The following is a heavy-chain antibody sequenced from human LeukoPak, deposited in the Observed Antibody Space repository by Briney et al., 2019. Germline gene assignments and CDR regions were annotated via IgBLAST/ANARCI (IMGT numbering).Heavy chain of an antibody. D-gene: IGHD4-17*01. J-gene: IGHJ4*02. Sequence: GGSLRLSCAASGFTFSSYSMNWVRQAPGKGLEWVSYISSSSSYIYYADSAKGRFTISRDNAKNSLYLQMNSLRAEDTAVYYCARDRMTTVTTTDYWGQGTLVTVSS. V-gene: IGHV3-21*01. CDR3: ARDRMTTVTTTDY. CDR2: ISSSSSYI. CDR1: GFTFSSYS.